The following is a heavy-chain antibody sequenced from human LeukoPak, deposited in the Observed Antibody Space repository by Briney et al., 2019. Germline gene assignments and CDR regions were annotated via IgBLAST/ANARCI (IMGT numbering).Heavy chain of an antibody. CDR1: GYTFTSYY. Sequence: ASLKVSCKASGYTFTSYYMHWVRQAPGQGLEWMGRINPNSGGTNYAQKFQGRVTMTRDTSISTAYMELSRLRSDDTAVYYCARAGRYCSGGSCYYIYWGQGTLVTVSS. CDR3: ARAGRYCSGGSCYYIY. V-gene: IGHV1-2*06. CDR2: INPNSGGT. J-gene: IGHJ4*02. D-gene: IGHD2-15*01.